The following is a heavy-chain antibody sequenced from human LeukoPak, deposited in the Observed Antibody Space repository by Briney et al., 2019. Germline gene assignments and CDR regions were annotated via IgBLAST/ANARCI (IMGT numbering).Heavy chain of an antibody. Sequence: GGSLRLSCAASGFTFSSYWMHWVRQAPGKGLVWVSRITSDGSSTSYADSVKGRFTISRDNAKNTLYLQMNSLRAEDTAVYYCARGGPYSGSPFDYWGQGTLVTVPS. CDR1: GFTFSSYW. D-gene: IGHD1-26*01. CDR3: ARGGPYSGSPFDY. CDR2: ITSDGSST. V-gene: IGHV3-74*01. J-gene: IGHJ4*02.